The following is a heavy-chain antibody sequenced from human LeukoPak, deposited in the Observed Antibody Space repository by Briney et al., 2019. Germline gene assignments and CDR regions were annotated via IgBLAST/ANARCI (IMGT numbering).Heavy chain of an antibody. CDR2: ISVSGGST. Sequence: GGSLRLSCAASGFTFSSYSMNWVRQAPGKGLEWVSAISVSGGSTYYADSVKGRFTISRDNSKNTLYLQMNSLRAEDTAVYYCARDDGLDYWGQGTLVTVSS. V-gene: IGHV3-23*01. CDR3: ARDDGLDY. CDR1: GFTFSSYS. J-gene: IGHJ4*02.